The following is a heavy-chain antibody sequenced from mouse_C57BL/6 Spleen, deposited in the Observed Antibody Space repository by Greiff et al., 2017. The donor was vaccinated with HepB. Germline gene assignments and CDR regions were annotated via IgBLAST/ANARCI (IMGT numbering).Heavy chain of an antibody. CDR2: ISNGGGST. Sequence: EVQRVESGGGLVQPGGSLKLSCAASGFTFSDYYMYWVRQTPEKRLEWVAYISNGGGSTYYPDTVKGRFTISRDNAKNTLYLQMSRLKSEDTAMYYCARRDSSGYLDYWGQGTTLTVSS. CDR3: ARRDSSGYLDY. J-gene: IGHJ2*01. CDR1: GFTFSDYY. D-gene: IGHD3-2*02. V-gene: IGHV5-12*01.